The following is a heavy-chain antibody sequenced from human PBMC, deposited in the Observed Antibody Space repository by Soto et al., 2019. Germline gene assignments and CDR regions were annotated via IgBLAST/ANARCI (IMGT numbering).Heavy chain of an antibody. Sequence: QVHLLQSGAEVQKPGASVKVSCKTSGYTFNDFGITWVRQAPGLGLEWLGWIYSKAGKMNFAPKLQNRVIMTTDTSTSPAFMELTSLTFDDSAIYFCARDIAFDIDYWGQGTLVTVS. V-gene: IGHV1-18*01. CDR1: GYTFNDFG. J-gene: IGHJ4*02. D-gene: IGHD2-15*01. CDR3: ARDIAFDIDY. CDR2: IYSKAGKM.